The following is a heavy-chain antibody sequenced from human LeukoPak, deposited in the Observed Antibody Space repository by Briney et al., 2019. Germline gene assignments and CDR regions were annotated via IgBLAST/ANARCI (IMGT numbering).Heavy chain of an antibody. CDR1: GFTLSPYW. Sequence: GGSLTLSCAASGFTLSPYWMHWVRQVPGKGLVWVSRISSDGSGTIYADSVKGRFTISRDNDKDTLYLQMDSLRAEDTAVYYCARDRGGSGPTTVDYWGQGTLVTVSS. CDR3: ARDRGGSGPTTVDY. J-gene: IGHJ4*02. CDR2: ISSDGSGT. V-gene: IGHV3-74*01. D-gene: IGHD6-19*01.